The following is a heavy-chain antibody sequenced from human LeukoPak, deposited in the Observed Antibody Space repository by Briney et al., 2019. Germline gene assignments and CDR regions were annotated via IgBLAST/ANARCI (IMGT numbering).Heavy chain of an antibody. CDR3: ARVGVAAATADY. V-gene: IGHV1-46*01. CDR2: INPRGGST. CDR1: GYTFTDYY. Sequence: ASVKVSCKASGYTFTDYYMHWMRQAPGQGPEWMGIINPRGGSTDYSQKFQDRVTMTSDTSTSTVYMELRSLKSEDTAVYFCARVGVAAATADYWGQGTLVTVSS. J-gene: IGHJ4*02. D-gene: IGHD6-25*01.